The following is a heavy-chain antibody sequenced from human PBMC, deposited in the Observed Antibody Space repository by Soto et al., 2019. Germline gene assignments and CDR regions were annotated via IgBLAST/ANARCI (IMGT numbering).Heavy chain of an antibody. J-gene: IGHJ1*01. CDR3: ARDRRGYDFWSVAEYFQH. CDR1: GFTFSSYA. CDR2: ISYDGSNK. Sequence: SLRLSCAASGFTFSSYAMHWVRQAPGKGLEWVAVISYDGSNKYYADSVKGRFTISRDNSKNTLYLQMNSLRAEDTAVYYCARDRRGYDFWSVAEYFQHWGQGTLVTVSS. D-gene: IGHD3-3*01. V-gene: IGHV3-30-3*01.